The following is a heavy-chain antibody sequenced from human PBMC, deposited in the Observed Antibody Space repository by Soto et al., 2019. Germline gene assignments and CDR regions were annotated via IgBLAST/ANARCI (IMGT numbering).Heavy chain of an antibody. CDR3: ARGFEYSSSSLDY. CDR1: GFILSSYA. D-gene: IGHD6-6*01. V-gene: IGHV3-23*01. Sequence: GGSLRLSCAASGFILSSYAMSWVRQAPGKGLEWVSTFSGSGDATYYADSVRGRFTISRDNAKNSLYLQMNSLRAEDTAVYYCARGFEYSSSSLDYWGQGTLVTVSS. J-gene: IGHJ4*02. CDR2: FSGSGDAT.